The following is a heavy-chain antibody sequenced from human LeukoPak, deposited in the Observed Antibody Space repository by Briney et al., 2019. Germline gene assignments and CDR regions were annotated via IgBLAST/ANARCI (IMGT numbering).Heavy chain of an antibody. D-gene: IGHD6-19*01. CDR3: ATSQTTSGRYGNAFDI. CDR2: IKRDGSEK. Sequence: PVGSLRLSCTSSEITFSSYWMSWVRQAPGKGLEWVANIKRDGSEKYYVDSLKGRFTISRDNAKNSLYLQMNSLRAEDTAMYYCATSQTTSGRYGNAFDIWGQGTMVTVSS. V-gene: IGHV3-7*01. CDR1: EITFSSYW. J-gene: IGHJ3*02.